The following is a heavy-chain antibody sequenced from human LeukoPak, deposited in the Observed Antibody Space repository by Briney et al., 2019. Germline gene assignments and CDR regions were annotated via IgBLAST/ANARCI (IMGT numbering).Heavy chain of an antibody. CDR2: IYYSGSA. CDR3: ARHGIVGTAGLVGFDV. CDR1: GGSISSTSYS. D-gene: IGHD1-26*01. J-gene: IGHJ3*01. V-gene: IGHV4-39*01. Sequence: KTSETLSLTCTVSGGSISSTSYSWDWFRQPPGKGLEWIGNIYYSGSAYYNPSLKSRVTISVDTSKNQFSLKLSSVTAADTAMYYCARHGIVGTAGLVGFDVWGQGTMVTVSS.